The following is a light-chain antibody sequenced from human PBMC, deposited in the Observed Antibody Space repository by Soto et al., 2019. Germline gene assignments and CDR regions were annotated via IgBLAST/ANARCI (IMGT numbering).Light chain of an antibody. J-gene: IGKJ1*01. CDR1: QSVSSSY. V-gene: IGKV3-20*01. CDR2: GAS. Sequence: EIVLTQSPGPLSLSPGERATLSCRSSQSVSSSYLAWYQQKPGQAPRLIIYGASSRATGIPDRFSGSGSGTDFTLTIGRLEPEDVAVYYCQQYGSSPRTLGQGTKVDIK. CDR3: QQYGSSPRT.